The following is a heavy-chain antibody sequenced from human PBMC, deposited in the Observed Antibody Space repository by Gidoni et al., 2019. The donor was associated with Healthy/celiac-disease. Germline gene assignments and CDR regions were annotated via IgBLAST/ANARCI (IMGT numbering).Heavy chain of an antibody. V-gene: IGHV3-49*05. Sequence: EVQLVESGGGLVKPGRSLRLSCTASGFTFGDYAMRWFRQAPGKGLEWVGFIRSKAYGGTTEYAASVKGRFTISRDDSKSIAYLQMNSLKTEDTAVYYCTRDLGDYWGQGALVTVSS. D-gene: IGHD3-10*01. CDR3: TRDLGDY. CDR2: IRSKAYGGTT. J-gene: IGHJ4*02. CDR1: GFTFGDYA.